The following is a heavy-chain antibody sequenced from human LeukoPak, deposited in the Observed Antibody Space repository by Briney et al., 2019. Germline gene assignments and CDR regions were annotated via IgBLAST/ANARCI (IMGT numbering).Heavy chain of an antibody. V-gene: IGHV4-4*07. Sequence: SETLSLTCTVSGGSISSYYWSWIRQPAGKGLEWIGRIYTSGSTNYNPSLKSRVTMSVDTSKNQFSLKLSSVTAADTAVYYCARDKGADYDFWSGYYSRFDYWGQGTLVTVSS. D-gene: IGHD3-3*01. CDR2: IYTSGST. CDR3: ARDKGADYDFWSGYYSRFDY. CDR1: GGSISSYY. J-gene: IGHJ4*02.